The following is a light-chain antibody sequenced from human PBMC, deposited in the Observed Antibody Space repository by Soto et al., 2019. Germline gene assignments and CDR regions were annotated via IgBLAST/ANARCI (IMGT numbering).Light chain of an antibody. CDR2: EAS. CDR1: QSVSRY. CDR3: QQRSNWPMYT. Sequence: EIVLTQSPATLSLSPGERATLSCRASQSVSRYLAWYQQKPGQAPRLLIYEASNRATGIPARFSGSGSGTDFTLTINSLEPEDFAVYYCQQRSNWPMYTFGQGTKLDIK. J-gene: IGKJ2*01. V-gene: IGKV3-11*01.